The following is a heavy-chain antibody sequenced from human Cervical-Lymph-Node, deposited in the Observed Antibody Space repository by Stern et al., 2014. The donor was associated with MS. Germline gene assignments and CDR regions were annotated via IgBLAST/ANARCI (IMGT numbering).Heavy chain of an antibody. CDR1: GYIFTAYY. CDR2: INPNNGDT. D-gene: IGHD6-19*01. V-gene: IGHV1-2*02. Sequence: DQLVESGAEVTKPGASVKVSCRPSGYIFTAYYIHWVRQAPGQGLEWMGLINPNNGDTNYAQNFQGRVTMTRDTSLKTVYMEFSKLRSDDTALFFCARDRASAWYALDFWGQGTLVTVSS. CDR3: ARDRASAWYALDF. J-gene: IGHJ4*02.